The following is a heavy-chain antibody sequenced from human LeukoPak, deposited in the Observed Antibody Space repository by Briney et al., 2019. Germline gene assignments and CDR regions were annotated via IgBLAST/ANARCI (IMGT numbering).Heavy chain of an antibody. D-gene: IGHD4-17*01. J-gene: IGHJ6*02. Sequence: GASVKVSCKASGFTFTSSAMQWVRQARGQRLEWIGWIVVGSGNTNYAQKFQERVTITRDMSTSTAYMELSSLRSEDTAVYYCAADGMGYGDPLSDGMDVWGQGTTVTVSS. CDR2: IVVGSGNT. V-gene: IGHV1-58*02. CDR3: AADGMGYGDPLSDGMDV. CDR1: GFTFTSSA.